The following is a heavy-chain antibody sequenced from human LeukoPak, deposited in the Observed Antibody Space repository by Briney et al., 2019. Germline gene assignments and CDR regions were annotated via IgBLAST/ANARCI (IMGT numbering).Heavy chain of an antibody. V-gene: IGHV3-30*18. CDR3: AKDRPYTYYYDSSGYSRFDY. CDR2: ISYDGSNK. D-gene: IGHD3-22*01. Sequence: GGSLRLSFAASGFTFSSYGMHWVRQAPGKGLEWVAVISYDGSNKYYADSVKGRFTISRDNSKNTLYLQMNSLRAEDTAVYYCAKDRPYTYYYDSSGYSRFDYWGQGTLVTVSS. J-gene: IGHJ4*02. CDR1: GFTFSSYG.